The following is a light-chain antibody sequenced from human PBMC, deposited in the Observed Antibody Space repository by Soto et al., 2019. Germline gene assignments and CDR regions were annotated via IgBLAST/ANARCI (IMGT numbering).Light chain of an antibody. V-gene: IGKV3-15*01. J-gene: IGKJ4*01. CDR1: QSVSTN. CDR2: GTS. Sequence: ETVMTQSPATLSVSPGERATLSCRASQSVSTNLAWYQQKPGQPPRLLIYGTSTRATGIPARFSGSGSGTEFTLTISSLQSEDFSVYYCQQYNNWPLTFGGGTRMEIK. CDR3: QQYNNWPLT.